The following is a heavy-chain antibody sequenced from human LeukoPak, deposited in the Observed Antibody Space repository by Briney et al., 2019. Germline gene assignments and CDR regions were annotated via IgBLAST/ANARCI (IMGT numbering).Heavy chain of an antibody. CDR3: ASSPPHPYDFWSGYDAFDI. V-gene: IGHV3-7*01. D-gene: IGHD3-3*01. Sequence: PGGSLRLSCAASGFTFSSYAMSWVRQAPGKGLEWVANIKQDGSEKYYVDSVKGRFTISRDNAKNSLYLQMNSLRAEDTAVYYCASSPPHPYDFWSGYDAFDIWGQGTMVTVSS. CDR1: GFTFSSYA. J-gene: IGHJ3*02. CDR2: IKQDGSEK.